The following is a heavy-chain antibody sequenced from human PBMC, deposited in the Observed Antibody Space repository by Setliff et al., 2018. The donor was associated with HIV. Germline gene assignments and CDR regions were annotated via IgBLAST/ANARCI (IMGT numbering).Heavy chain of an antibody. Sequence: SETLSLTCAVYGGSFSGFYWNWIRQAPGKGLEWIGETNHSRRTKYNPSLKSRVTISVDTSKNQFSLKLSSVTAVDTAFYYCARGFSGDYLFTGYLDVWGKGTTVTVSS. J-gene: IGHJ6*03. D-gene: IGHD3-22*01. CDR2: TNHSRRT. V-gene: IGHV4-34*01. CDR1: GGSFSGFY. CDR3: ARGFSGDYLFTGYLDV.